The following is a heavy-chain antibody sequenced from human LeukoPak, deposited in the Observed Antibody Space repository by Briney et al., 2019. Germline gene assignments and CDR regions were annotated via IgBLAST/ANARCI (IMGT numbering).Heavy chain of an antibody. V-gene: IGHV1-2*02. D-gene: IGHD6-19*01. CDR2: INPNSGGT. Sequence: ASVTVSCKASGYTFTGYYMHWVRQAPGQGLELMEWINPNSGGTNYEQKFQGRGTMTRDTSISTAYMELSRLRSDDTAVYYCARGGTLAVAGTDYWGQGTLVTVSS. CDR1: GYTFTGYY. CDR3: ARGGTLAVAGTDY. J-gene: IGHJ4*02.